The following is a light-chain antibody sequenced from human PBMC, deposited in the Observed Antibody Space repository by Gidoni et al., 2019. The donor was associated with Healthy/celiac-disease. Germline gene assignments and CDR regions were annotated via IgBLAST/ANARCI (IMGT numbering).Light chain of an antibody. CDR2: GAS. Sequence: EVVVTQSPATLYVSPGERANLSCRATQSVSSNLAWYQQKPGQAPRLLIYGASTRATGIPARFSGSGSWTEFTLTSSCRQSEDFAVYYCQQYNNRPPITFXXXTRLEIK. V-gene: IGKV3-15*01. J-gene: IGKJ5*01. CDR3: QQYNNRPPIT. CDR1: QSVSSN.